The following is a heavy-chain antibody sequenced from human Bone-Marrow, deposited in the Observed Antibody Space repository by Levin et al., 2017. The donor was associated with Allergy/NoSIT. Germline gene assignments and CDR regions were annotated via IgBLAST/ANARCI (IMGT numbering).Heavy chain of an antibody. CDR3: ALGGGLDLPDRPFDF. Sequence: ASVKVSCRASGDTFTGYYVHWVRQAPGQGPEWMGRINPNSGYTNYAQKFQGRVTMSRDTSINTAYMDLSRLRSDDTAVYYCALGGGLDLPDRPFDFWGQGTLVTVSS. J-gene: IGHJ4*02. CDR1: GDTFTGYY. CDR2: INPNSGYT. V-gene: IGHV1-2*06. D-gene: IGHD1-7*01.